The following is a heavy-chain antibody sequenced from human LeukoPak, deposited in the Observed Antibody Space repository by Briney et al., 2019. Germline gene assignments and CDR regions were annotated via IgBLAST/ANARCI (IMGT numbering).Heavy chain of an antibody. CDR2: INLDTGGT. V-gene: IGHV1-2*02. Sequence: GASVKVSCKTSGFTLISHYMHWVRQAPGQGLEWMGWINLDTGGTKFAQNFQGRVTMTRDTSISTSYMELSSLRSDDTAVYYCARDWDCTRPDCPFEHWGQGTLVTVSS. CDR3: ARDWDCTRPDCPFEH. J-gene: IGHJ4*02. D-gene: IGHD2-8*01. CDR1: GFTLISHY.